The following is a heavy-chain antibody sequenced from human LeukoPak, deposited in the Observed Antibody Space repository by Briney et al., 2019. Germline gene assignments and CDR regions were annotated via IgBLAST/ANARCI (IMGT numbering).Heavy chain of an antibody. Sequence: ASVKVSCKASGYSFINYGVSWVRQAPGQGLEWMGWISADNGNTNYAQKLQGRVTMTTDTSTSTAYMELRSLRSDDTAVYYCGRDWSGSSSWARFYYYGMDVWGQGTTVTVSS. D-gene: IGHD1-26*01. CDR2: ISADNGNT. J-gene: IGHJ6*02. V-gene: IGHV1-18*01. CDR1: GYSFINYG. CDR3: GRDWSGSSSWARFYYYGMDV.